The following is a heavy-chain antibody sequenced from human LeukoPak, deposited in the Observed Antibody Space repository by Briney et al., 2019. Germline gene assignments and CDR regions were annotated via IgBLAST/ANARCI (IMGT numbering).Heavy chain of an antibody. CDR1: GFTFSSYA. D-gene: IGHD3-10*01. CDR3: ARGLYYYGSGSPTYDY. CDR2: ISSNGGST. J-gene: IGHJ4*02. V-gene: IGHV3-64*01. Sequence: GGSLRLSCAASGFTFSSYAMHWVRQAPGKGLEYVSAISSNGGSTYYANSVKGRFTISRDNSKNTLYLQMGSLKAEDMAVYYCARGLYYYGSGSPTYDYWGQGTLVTVSS.